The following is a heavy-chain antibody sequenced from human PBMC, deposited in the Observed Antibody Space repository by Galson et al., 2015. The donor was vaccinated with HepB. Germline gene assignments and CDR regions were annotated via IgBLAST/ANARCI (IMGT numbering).Heavy chain of an antibody. Sequence: SLRLSCAASGFTFSDYYMTWIRQAPGKGLEWLSYISASGTYTNYADSVKGRFTISGDNAKNSLFLQINSLRAEDTAVYYCARVADADYGDHTHFDFWGQGVLVTVSS. J-gene: IGHJ4*02. CDR2: ISASGTYT. CDR1: GFTFSDYY. CDR3: ARVADADYGDHTHFDF. V-gene: IGHV3-11*06. D-gene: IGHD4-17*01.